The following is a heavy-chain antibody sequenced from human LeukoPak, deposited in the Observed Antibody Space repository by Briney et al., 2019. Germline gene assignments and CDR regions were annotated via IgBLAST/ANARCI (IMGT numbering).Heavy chain of an antibody. J-gene: IGHJ4*02. D-gene: IGHD1-1*01. Sequence: GGSLRLSCAASGFTLNSYGMSWVRQAPGKGLEWVSSISGSRTYYADSVKGRFTISRDNPKNTLYLQMSSLRAEDTAVYYCSKDLRIGTLGYFDYWGQGTLVSVSS. CDR2: ISGSRT. V-gene: IGHV3-23*01. CDR1: GFTLNSYG. CDR3: SKDLRIGTLGYFDY.